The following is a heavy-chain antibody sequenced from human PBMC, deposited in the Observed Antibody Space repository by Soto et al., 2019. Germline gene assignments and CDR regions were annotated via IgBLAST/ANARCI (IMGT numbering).Heavy chain of an antibody. CDR1: GYSFTSYW. D-gene: IGHD2-2*01. CDR3: RSSTRLYGMDV. Sequence: GESLKISCNGSGYSFTSYWISWVRQMPGKGLEWMGRIDPSDSYTNYSPSFQGHVTISADKSISTAYLQWSSLKASDTAMYYCRSSTRLYGMDVWGQGTKVTVYS. V-gene: IGHV5-10-1*01. J-gene: IGHJ6*02. CDR2: IDPSDSYT.